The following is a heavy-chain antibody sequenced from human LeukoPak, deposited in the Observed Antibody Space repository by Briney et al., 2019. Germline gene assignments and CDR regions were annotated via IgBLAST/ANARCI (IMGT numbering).Heavy chain of an antibody. CDR3: ARRLVVPAAITSNWFDP. D-gene: IGHD2-2*01. V-gene: IGHV5-51*01. CDR1: GYSFTNYW. Sequence: GESLKISCKDSGYSFTNYWIGWVRQMPGKGLEWMGIIHSADSNTKYSPSFQGQVTISADKSISTAYLQWSSLKASDTAMYYCARRLVVPAAITSNWFDPWGQGTLVTVSS. CDR2: IHSADSNT. J-gene: IGHJ5*02.